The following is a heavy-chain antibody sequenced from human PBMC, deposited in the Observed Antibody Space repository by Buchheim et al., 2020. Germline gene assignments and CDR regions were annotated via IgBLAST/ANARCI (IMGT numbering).Heavy chain of an antibody. J-gene: IGHJ4*02. D-gene: IGHD4-23*01. CDR2: VSGSGGSV. Sequence: EVQLLESGGGLVQPGGSLRLSCTVSGITFSSSAMSWVRQAPGKGLEWVSSVSGSGGSVHYADSVKGRLTSSRDNSQKTLYLQMNSLRADDTAVYYCARGYGGNPQSPFAYWGQGTL. CDR1: GITFSSSA. V-gene: IGHV3-23*01. CDR3: ARGYGGNPQSPFAY.